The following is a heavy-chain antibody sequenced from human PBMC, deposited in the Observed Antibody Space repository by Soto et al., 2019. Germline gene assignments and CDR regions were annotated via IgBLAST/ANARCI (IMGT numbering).Heavy chain of an antibody. CDR3: ARDQARIYYYYGMDV. Sequence: GGSLRLSCAASGFTFGSYWMHWVRQAPGKGLVWVSRINSDGSSTSYADSVKGRFTISRDNAKNTLYLQMNSLRAEDTAVYYCARDQARIYYYYGMDVWGQGTTVTVSS. J-gene: IGHJ6*02. V-gene: IGHV3-74*01. CDR2: INSDGSST. CDR1: GFTFGSYW.